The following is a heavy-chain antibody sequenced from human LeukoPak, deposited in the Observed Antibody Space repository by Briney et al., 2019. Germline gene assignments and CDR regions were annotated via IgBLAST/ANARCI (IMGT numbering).Heavy chain of an antibody. V-gene: IGHV6-1*01. Sequence: SQTLSLTCAISGDSVSSNSAAWNWIRQSPSRGLEWLGRTYYRSKWYNDYAVSVKSRITINPDTSKNQFSLQLNSVTAADTVVYYCARVAAVAGSMGVVDYWGQGTLVTVSS. J-gene: IGHJ4*02. CDR2: TYYRSKWYN. CDR3: ARVAAVAGSMGVVDY. CDR1: GDSVSSNSAA. D-gene: IGHD6-19*01.